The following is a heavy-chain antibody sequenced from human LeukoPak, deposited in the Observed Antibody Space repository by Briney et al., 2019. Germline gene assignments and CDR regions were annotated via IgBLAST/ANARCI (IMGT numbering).Heavy chain of an antibody. D-gene: IGHD2-2*01. V-gene: IGHV1-18*01. CDR3: ARARYCSSTSCPGYYYYGMDV. CDR2: ISAYNGNT. Sequence: ASVKVSCKASGYTFTSYGISWARQAPGQGLEWMGWISAYNGNTNYAQKLQGRVTMTTDTSTSTAYMELRSLRSDDTAVYYCARARYCSSTSCPGYYYYGMDVWGQGTTVTVSS. CDR1: GYTFTSYG. J-gene: IGHJ6*02.